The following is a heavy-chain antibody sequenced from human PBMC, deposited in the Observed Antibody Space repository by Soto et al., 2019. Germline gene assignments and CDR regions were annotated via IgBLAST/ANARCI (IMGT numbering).Heavy chain of an antibody. CDR2: IYYSGST. D-gene: IGHD3-10*01. J-gene: IGHJ6*03. CDR1: NDSVSSYY. CDR3: ARVGSYYYMDV. V-gene: IGHV4-59*02. Sequence: PSETLSLTCTVSNDSVSSYYWSWIRQPPGKGLEWIGYIYYSGSTNYNPSLKSRVTISVDTSKNQFSLKLSSVTAADTAVYYCARVGSYYYMDVWGKGTTVTVSS.